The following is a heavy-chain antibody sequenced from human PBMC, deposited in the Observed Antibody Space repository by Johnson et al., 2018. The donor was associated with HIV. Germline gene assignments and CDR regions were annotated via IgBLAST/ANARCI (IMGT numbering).Heavy chain of an antibody. V-gene: IGHV3-30*14. CDR2: ISYDGSNK. CDR1: GFTFSNAW. Sequence: QVQLVESGGGLVKPGGSLRLSCAASGFTFSNAWMSWVRQAPGKGLEWVAVISYDGSNKYYADSVKGRFTISRDNSKSTLYLQMNSLRAEDTAVYYCARAYTYGAFDIWGQGTTVTISS. CDR3: ARAYTYGAFDI. J-gene: IGHJ3*02. D-gene: IGHD5-18*01.